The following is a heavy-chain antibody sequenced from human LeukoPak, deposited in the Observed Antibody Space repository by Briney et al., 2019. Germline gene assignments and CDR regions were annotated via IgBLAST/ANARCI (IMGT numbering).Heavy chain of an antibody. CDR3: ARMYCSGGSCLDYFDY. J-gene: IGHJ4*02. V-gene: IGHV3-30-3*01. D-gene: IGHD2-15*01. Sequence: GRSLRLSCAASGFTFSSYAMHWVRQAPGKGLEWVAVISYDGSNKYYADSVKGRFTISRDNSKNTLYLQMNSLRAEDTAVYYCARMYCSGGSCLDYFDYWGQGTLVTASS. CDR2: ISYDGSNK. CDR1: GFTFSSYA.